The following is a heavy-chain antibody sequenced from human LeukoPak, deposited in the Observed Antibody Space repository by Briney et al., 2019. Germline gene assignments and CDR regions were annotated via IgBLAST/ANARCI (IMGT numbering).Heavy chain of an antibody. J-gene: IGHJ3*02. D-gene: IGHD3-22*01. Sequence: GESLKISCKGSGYSFTSYWIGWVRQMPGKGLEWMGIIYPGDSDTRYSPSFQGQVTISADKSISTAYLQWSSLKASDTAMYYCASSEDSSGYSNRDAFDIWGQGTVVTVSS. CDR2: IYPGDSDT. CDR1: GYSFTSYW. CDR3: ASSEDSSGYSNRDAFDI. V-gene: IGHV5-51*01.